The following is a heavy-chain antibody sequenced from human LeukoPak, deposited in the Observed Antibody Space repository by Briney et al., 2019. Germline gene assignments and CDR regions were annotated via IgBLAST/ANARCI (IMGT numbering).Heavy chain of an antibody. D-gene: IGHD3-22*01. V-gene: IGHV1-3*01. CDR1: GYTFTSYA. CDR2: INAGNGNT. Sequence: ASVKVSCKASGYTFTSYAMHWVRQAPGQRLEWMGWINAGNGNTKYSQEFQGRVTITRDTSASTAYMELSSLRSDDTAVYYCARDERYDSSGYPFDYWGQGTLVTVSS. J-gene: IGHJ4*02. CDR3: ARDERYDSSGYPFDY.